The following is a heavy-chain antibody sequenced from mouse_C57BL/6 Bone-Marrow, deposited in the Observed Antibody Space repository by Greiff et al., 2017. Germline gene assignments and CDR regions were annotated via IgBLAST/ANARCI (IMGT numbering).Heavy chain of an antibody. Sequence: DVMLVESGGGLVQSGRSLRLSCATSGFTFSDFYMEWVRQAPGKGLEWIAASRNKANSYTTEYSASVQGRFIVSRDTSESILYLQMNGLRAEDTAIYYCAGSTGGNYPYSLDDWGKGTSVTVSS. V-gene: IGHV7-1*01. CDR3: AGSTGGNYPYSLDD. CDR2: SRNKANSYTT. D-gene: IGHD2-1*01. J-gene: IGHJ4*01. CDR1: GFTFSDFY.